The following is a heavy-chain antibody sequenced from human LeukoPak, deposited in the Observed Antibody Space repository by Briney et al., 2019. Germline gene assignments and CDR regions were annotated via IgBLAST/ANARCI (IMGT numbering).Heavy chain of an antibody. CDR2: ITSTSSPI. Sequence: GGSLRLSCAASGFTFNTYSMNWVRQAPGKGLEWVSYITSTSSPIYYADSVKGRFTISRDNARNSLHLRMNSLRDEDTAVYYCARDGSNSGPDFDYWGQGILVTVSS. V-gene: IGHV3-48*02. J-gene: IGHJ4*02. CDR1: GFTFNTYS. D-gene: IGHD2/OR15-2a*01. CDR3: ARDGSNSGPDFDY.